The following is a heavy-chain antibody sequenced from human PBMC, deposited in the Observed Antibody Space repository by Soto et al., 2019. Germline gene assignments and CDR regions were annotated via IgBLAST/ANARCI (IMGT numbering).Heavy chain of an antibody. CDR2: INAYNGDT. CDR3: ASANSGDSDY. Sequence: QVELVQSGAEVKKPGASVKVSCKASGYTFPSSTISWLRQAPGQGLEWMGWINAYNGDTKYAHRLQGRVTMTTDTSTNTAYLVLASLTSDDTATYYCASANSGDSDYWGQGTLVTVSS. V-gene: IGHV1-18*01. J-gene: IGHJ4*02. CDR1: GYTFPSST. D-gene: IGHD4-17*01.